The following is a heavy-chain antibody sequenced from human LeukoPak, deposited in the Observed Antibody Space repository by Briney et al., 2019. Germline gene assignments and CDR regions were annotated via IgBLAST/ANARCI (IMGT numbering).Heavy chain of an antibody. J-gene: IGHJ3*02. CDR3: VRISDLLRAFEM. Sequence: SETLSLTCTVGGYSISRGYYWGWVRQPPGKGLEWIGTFFHSGNTYYSPSLKSRLNISVDTSKNQFYLRLSSVTAADTAVYYCVRISDLLRAFEMWGQGTMVTVSS. V-gene: IGHV4-38-2*02. CDR1: GYSISRGYY. D-gene: IGHD1-26*01. CDR2: FFHSGNT.